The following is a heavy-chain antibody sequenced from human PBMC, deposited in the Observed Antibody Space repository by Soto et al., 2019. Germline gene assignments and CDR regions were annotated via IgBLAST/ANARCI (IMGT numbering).Heavy chain of an antibody. Sequence: QVQLVQSGAEVKKPGSSVKVSCKASGGTFSSYAISWVRQAPGQGLEWMGGIITILGTANYAQKFQGGVTITAEESTSTADMELRSLRSGDTAVYYCARGDCSGGSCSNWFLPWGQGTLVTVSS. CDR3: ARGDCSGGSCSNWFLP. CDR2: IITILGTA. J-gene: IGHJ5*02. D-gene: IGHD2-15*01. CDR1: GGTFSSYA. V-gene: IGHV1-69*01.